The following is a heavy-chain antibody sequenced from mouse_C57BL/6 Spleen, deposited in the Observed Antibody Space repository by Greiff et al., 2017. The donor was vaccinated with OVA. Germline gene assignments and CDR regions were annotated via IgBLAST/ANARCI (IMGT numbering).Heavy chain of an antibody. CDR2: INPNNGGT. J-gene: IGHJ1*03. D-gene: IGHD4-1*02. V-gene: IGHV1-26*01. CDR1: GYTFTDYY. CDR3: ARRGNWDWYFDV. Sequence: VQLQQSGPELVKPGASVKISCKASGYTFTDYYMNWVKQSPGKSLEWIGDINPNNGGTSYNQKFKDKATLTVDKSSSTAYMELRSLTSEDSAVYYCARRGNWDWYFDVWGTGTTVTVSS.